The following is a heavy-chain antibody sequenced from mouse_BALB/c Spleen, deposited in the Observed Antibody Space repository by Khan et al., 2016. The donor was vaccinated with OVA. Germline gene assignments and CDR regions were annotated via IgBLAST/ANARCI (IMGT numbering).Heavy chain of an antibody. D-gene: IGHD1-1*01. CDR3: ARRDYGSSYPGFVY. Sequence: QVQLQQSGPELVKPGASVKMSCKASGYSFTDYIISWVKRRTGQGLQWIGEIYPGSGSIYSNEKFKGKATLTADKSSNTAYMQLSSLTSEDSAVDCGARRDYGSSYPGFVYWGQGNLVTVAA. V-gene: IGHV1-77*01. CDR1: GYSFTDYI. CDR2: IYPGSGSI. J-gene: IGHJ3*01.